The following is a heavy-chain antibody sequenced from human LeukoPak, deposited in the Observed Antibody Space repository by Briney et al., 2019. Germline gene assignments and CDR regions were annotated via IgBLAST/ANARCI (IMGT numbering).Heavy chain of an antibody. D-gene: IGHD3-22*01. Sequence: SETLSLTCTVSGGSISSGSYYWSWIRQPAGKGLEWIGRIYTSGSTNYNPSLKSRVTISVDTSKNLFSLKLSSVTAADTAVYYCARDYYYYDSSGYSAWGQGTLVTVSS. V-gene: IGHV4-61*02. CDR1: GGSISSGSYY. CDR3: ARDYYYYDSSGYSA. CDR2: IYTSGST. J-gene: IGHJ4*02.